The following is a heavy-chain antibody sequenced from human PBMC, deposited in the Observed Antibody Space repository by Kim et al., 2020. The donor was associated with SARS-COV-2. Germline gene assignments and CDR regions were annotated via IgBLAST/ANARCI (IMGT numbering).Heavy chain of an antibody. J-gene: IGHJ6*02. CDR2: TSYDGSNK. Sequence: GGSLRLSCAASGFTFSSYAMHWVRQAPGKGLQWVAVTSYDGSNKYYADSVKGRFTISRDSAKNTLDLQMNSLRAEDTAVYYCARGQGYCSSTSCFGAYFYYGMDVWGQGTIVTVSS. D-gene: IGHD2-2*01. CDR3: ARGQGYCSSTSCFGAYFYYGMDV. CDR1: GFTFSSYA. V-gene: IGHV3-30*04.